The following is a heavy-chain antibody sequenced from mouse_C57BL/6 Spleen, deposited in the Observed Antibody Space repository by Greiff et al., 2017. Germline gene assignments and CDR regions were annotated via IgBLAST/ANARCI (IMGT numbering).Heavy chain of an antibody. V-gene: IGHV1-80*01. Sequence: QVQLQQSGAELVKPGASVKISCKASGYAFSSYWMNWVKQRPGKGLEWIGQIYPGYGDTNYNGKFKGKATLAADKTSSTAYIQLSSLTSDDTAVYFCASVRMYFFDYWGQVTTLAVSS. J-gene: IGHJ2*01. CDR2: IYPGYGDT. CDR1: GYAFSSYW. CDR3: ASVRMYFFDY.